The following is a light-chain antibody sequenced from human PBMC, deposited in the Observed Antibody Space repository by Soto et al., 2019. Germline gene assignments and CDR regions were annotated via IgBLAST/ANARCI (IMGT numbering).Light chain of an antibody. Sequence: LQRTPSPSTLSGCLGYRVTITCRASQTISNWLAWYQQKPGTAPKVLIYHASNLQSGVPSRFSGSGSGTEFTLTISSLQPDDFATYYCQQYNSYSLGQGTKVDIK. J-gene: IGKJ1*01. CDR1: QTISNW. CDR3: QQYNSYS. CDR2: HAS. V-gene: IGKV1-5*01.